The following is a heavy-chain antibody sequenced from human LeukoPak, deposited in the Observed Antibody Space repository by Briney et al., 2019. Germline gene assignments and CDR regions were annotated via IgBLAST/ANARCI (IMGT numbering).Heavy chain of an antibody. CDR2: GDHFGGA. CDR1: GNSVTSYY. D-gene: IGHD1-26*01. CDR3: ARLSDLYNGTSLLDS. V-gene: IGHV4-59*02. J-gene: IGHJ4*02. Sequence: SETLSLTCTVSGNSVTSYYWSWIRQPPGKGLEWIGYGDHFGGAIYNPSLKSRVTISVDSSKNQFSLRLTSVTAPDTAVYHCARLSDLYNGTSLLDSWSQGTLVTVSS.